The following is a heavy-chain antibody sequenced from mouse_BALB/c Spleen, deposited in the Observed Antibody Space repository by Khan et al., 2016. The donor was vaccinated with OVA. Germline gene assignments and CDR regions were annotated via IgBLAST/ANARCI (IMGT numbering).Heavy chain of an antibody. CDR3: ARGGYYDNSWFDY. J-gene: IGHJ2*01. CDR2: IYPGSGNT. V-gene: IGHV1-84*02. Sequence: VQLQQSGPELVKPGASVKISCKASGFTFTDYYIHWVKQKPGQGLEWIGWIYPGSGNTKYNEKFKGMATLTVDTSSSTAYMQLSSLTSEDTAVYFCARGGYYDNSWFDYWGQGTTLTVSA. CDR1: GFTFTDYY. D-gene: IGHD1-1*01.